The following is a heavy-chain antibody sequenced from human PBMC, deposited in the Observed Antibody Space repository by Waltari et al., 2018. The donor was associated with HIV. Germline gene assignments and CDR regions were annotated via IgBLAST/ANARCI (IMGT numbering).Heavy chain of an antibody. J-gene: IGHJ4*02. Sequence: QTLLVQSESEVRAPGASVVLSCQASGDRFSNYFLFWLWPAPGQGLEWRGRIKPDAGDTTSSRAFRTRVTMTRDTSSASTYREMTRLTAADTATYCCARGEDVSLTHLPPGFRLEFWGKGSLVSVSS. CDR2: IKPDAGDT. CDR3: ARGEDVSLTHLPPGFRLEF. D-gene: IGHD3-16*01. CDR1: GDRFSNYF. V-gene: IGHV1-2*06.